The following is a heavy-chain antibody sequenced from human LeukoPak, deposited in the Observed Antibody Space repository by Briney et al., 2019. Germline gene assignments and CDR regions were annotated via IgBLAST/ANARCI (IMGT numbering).Heavy chain of an antibody. V-gene: IGHV1-2*02. CDR2: INPNSGGT. J-gene: IGHJ4*02. D-gene: IGHD3-16*01. Sequence: ASVKASCKASGYTFTGYYMHWVRQAPGQGLEWMGWINPNSGGTNYAQKFQGRVTMTMDTSISTAYMELSRLRSDDTAVYYCARDLGGVIEVDYWGQGTLVTVSS. CDR3: ARDLGGVIEVDY. CDR1: GYTFTGYY.